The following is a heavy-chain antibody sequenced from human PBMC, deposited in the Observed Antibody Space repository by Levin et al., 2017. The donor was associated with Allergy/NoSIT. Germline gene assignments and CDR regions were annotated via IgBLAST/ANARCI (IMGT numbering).Heavy chain of an antibody. CDR2: ISTDTGNR. V-gene: IGHV1-18*01. J-gene: IGHJ5*02. Sequence: ASVKVSCKASGYTFRNYGISWVRQAPGRGLEWLGWISTDTGNRHYAQNLQGRVTMTTDTSIDTAHLELRSLRSDDTAIYYCARLVVGAKGWFAPWGQGTPVTVSS. CDR1: GYTFRNYG. D-gene: IGHD2-21*01. CDR3: ARLVVGAKGWFAP.